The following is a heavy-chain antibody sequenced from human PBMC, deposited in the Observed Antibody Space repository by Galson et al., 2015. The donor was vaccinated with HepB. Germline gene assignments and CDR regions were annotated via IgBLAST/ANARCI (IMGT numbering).Heavy chain of an antibody. V-gene: IGHV5-10-1*01. CDR2: IDPSDSYT. Sequence: QSGAEVKKPGESLKISCKGSGYDFTKYWIGWVRQMPGKGLEWMGRIDPSDSYTNYSPSFQGHVTISADKSISTAYLQWSSLKASDTAMYYCARSGGARYYHAMDVWGQGTTVTVSS. D-gene: IGHD1-26*01. J-gene: IGHJ6*02. CDR1: GYDFTKYW. CDR3: ARSGGARYYHAMDV.